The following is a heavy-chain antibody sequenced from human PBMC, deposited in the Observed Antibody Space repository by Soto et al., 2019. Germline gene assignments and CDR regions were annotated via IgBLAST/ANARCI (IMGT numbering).Heavy chain of an antibody. V-gene: IGHV3-30*18. J-gene: IGHJ4*02. D-gene: IGHD3-22*01. CDR1: GFTFSSYG. Sequence: GGSLRLSCAASGFTFSSYGMHWVRQAPGKGLEWVAVISYDGSNKYYADSVKGRFTISRDNSKNTLYLQMNSLRAEDTAVYYCAKVLSYYYDSSGPFDYWGQGTLVTVSS. CDR3: AKVLSYYYDSSGPFDY. CDR2: ISYDGSNK.